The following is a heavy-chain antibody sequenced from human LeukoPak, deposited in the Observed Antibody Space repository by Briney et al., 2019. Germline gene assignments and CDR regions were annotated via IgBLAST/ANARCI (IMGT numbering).Heavy chain of an antibody. D-gene: IGHD2-2*01. J-gene: IGHJ4*02. CDR2: ISYDGSNK. Sequence: GRSLRLSCAASGFTFSSYAMHWVRQAPGKGLEWVAVISYDGSNKYYADSVKGRFTISRDNSKNTLYLQMNSLRAEDTAVYYCAKDHPIVVVPAATGGWGQGTLVTVSS. CDR1: GFTFSSYA. CDR3: AKDHPIVVVPAATGG. V-gene: IGHV3-30-3*01.